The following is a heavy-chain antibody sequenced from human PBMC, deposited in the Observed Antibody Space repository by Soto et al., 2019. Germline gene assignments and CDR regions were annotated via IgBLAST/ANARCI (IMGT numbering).Heavy chain of an antibody. Sequence: PGGSLRLSCAASEFTFSNYAMSWVRQAPGKGLEWVSSISDNGGTTYYADSVKGRFTVSRDNSKNTLYLQMNSLRAEDTAVYYCAKHPQQLIVYFDYWGQGTKGTVSS. CDR1: EFTFSNYA. D-gene: IGHD6-13*01. J-gene: IGHJ4*02. V-gene: IGHV3-23*01. CDR3: AKHPQQLIVYFDY. CDR2: ISDNGGTT.